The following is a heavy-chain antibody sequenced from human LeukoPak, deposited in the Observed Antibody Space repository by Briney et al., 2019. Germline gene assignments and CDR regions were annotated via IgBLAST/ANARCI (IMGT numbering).Heavy chain of an antibody. CDR2: INPNSGGT. J-gene: IGHJ6*02. D-gene: IGHD6-13*01. V-gene: IGHV1-2*02. Sequence: GASVKVSCKASGYTFTGYYMHWVRQAPGQGLEWMGWINPNSGGTNYAQKFQGRVTMTRDTSISTAYMELSRLRSDDTAVYYCARGPQGSSWTYHYYGMDVWGQGTTVTVSS. CDR3: ARGPQGSSWTYHYYGMDV. CDR1: GYTFTGYY.